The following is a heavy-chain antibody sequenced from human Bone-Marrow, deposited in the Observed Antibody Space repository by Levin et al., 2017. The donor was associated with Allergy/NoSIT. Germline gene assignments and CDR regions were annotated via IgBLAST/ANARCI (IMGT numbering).Heavy chain of an antibody. D-gene: IGHD3-16*01. V-gene: IGHV4-39*01. Sequence: LSQTLSLTCTVSGDSISSSSYYWGWIRQPPGKGLEWIGSTHSTGNTYYNPSLRSRVTISVDTSNNQISLKLSSVTAADPAVHYCARQVYDYIWGSFSFDCWGQGTLVPVSS. CDR2: THSTGNT. CDR3: ARQVYDYIWGSFSFDC. J-gene: IGHJ4*02. CDR1: GDSISSSSYY.